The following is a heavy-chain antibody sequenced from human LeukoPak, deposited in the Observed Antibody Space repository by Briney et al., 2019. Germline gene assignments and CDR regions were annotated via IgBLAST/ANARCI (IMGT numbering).Heavy chain of an antibody. CDR3: ARGPYSYDSSGAFDI. D-gene: IGHD3-22*01. Sequence: LSETLSLTCTVPGDSISSGDYYWSWIRQPAGKGLEWIGRISSSGSTNYNPSLKSRVTISVDTSKNQFSLKLSSVTAADTAVYFCARGPYSYDSSGAFDIWGQGTMVTVSS. V-gene: IGHV4-61*02. CDR1: GDSISSGDYY. CDR2: ISSSGST. J-gene: IGHJ3*02.